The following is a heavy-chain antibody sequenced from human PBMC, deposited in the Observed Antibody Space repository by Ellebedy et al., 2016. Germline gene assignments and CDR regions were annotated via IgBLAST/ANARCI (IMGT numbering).Heavy chain of an antibody. CDR2: INPNSGDT. CDR3: ASSQYSSGWVDY. J-gene: IGHJ4*02. D-gene: IGHD6-19*01. CDR1: GYTFTGYY. V-gene: IGHV1-2*02. Sequence: ASVKVSCKASGYTFTGYYMHWVRQAPGQGLEWMGWINPNSGDTNYAQKFQGRVTMTRDTSISTAYMELSRLRSDDTAVYYWASSQYSSGWVDYWGQGTLVTVSS.